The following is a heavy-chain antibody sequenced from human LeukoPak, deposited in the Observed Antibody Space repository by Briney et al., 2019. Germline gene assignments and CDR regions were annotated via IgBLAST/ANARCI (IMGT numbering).Heavy chain of an antibody. CDR2: INHSGST. D-gene: IGHD1-1*01. J-gene: IGHJ4*02. V-gene: IGHV4-34*01. CDR1: GGSFSGYY. CDR3: ATQFAHWNPFGG. Sequence: SETLSLTCAVYGGSFSGYYWSWIRQPPGKGLEWIGEINHSGSTNYNPSLKSRVTISVDTSKNQFSLKLSSVTDADTAVYYCATQFAHWNPFGGWGQGTLVTVSS.